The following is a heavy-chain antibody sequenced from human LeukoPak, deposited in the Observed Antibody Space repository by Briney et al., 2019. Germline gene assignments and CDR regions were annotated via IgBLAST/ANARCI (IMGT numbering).Heavy chain of an antibody. V-gene: IGHV3-7*01. CDR3: ARAVAGNNYYYYYMDV. D-gene: IGHD6-19*01. CDR2: IKQDGSEK. Sequence: GGSLRLSCAASGFTFSDYYMSWTRQAPGKGLEWVANIKQDGSEKYYVDSVKGRFTISRDNAKNSLYLQMNSLRAEDTAVYYCARAVAGNNYYYYYMDVWGKGTTVTISS. CDR1: GFTFSDYY. J-gene: IGHJ6*03.